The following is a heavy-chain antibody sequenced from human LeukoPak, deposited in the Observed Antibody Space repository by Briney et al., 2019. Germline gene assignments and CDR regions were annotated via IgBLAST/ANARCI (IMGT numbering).Heavy chain of an antibody. CDR3: ARDQRFGELIDY. V-gene: IGHV3-33*01. CDR1: GFTFSSHG. D-gene: IGHD3-10*01. CDR2: IWYDGSNK. J-gene: IGHJ4*02. Sequence: HAGRSLRLSCAASGFTFSSHGMHWVRQAPGKGLEWVAVIWYDGSNKYYADSVKGRFTISRDNSKNTLYLQMNSLRAEDTAVYYCARDQRFGELIDYWGQGTLVTVSS.